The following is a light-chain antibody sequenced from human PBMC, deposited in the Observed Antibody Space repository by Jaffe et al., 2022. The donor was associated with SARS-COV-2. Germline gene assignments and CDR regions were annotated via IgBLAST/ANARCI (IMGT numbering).Light chain of an antibody. J-gene: IGLJ2*01. CDR1: SSDVGGYNY. V-gene: IGLV2-8*01. Sequence: QSALTQPPSASGSPGQSVTISCTGTSSDVGGYNYVSWYQQHPGKAPKFIIYDVSYRPSGVPDRFSGSKSANTASLTISGLQAEDEATYYCSSYAGGNSVLFGGGTKLTVL. CDR2: DVS. CDR3: SSYAGGNSVL.